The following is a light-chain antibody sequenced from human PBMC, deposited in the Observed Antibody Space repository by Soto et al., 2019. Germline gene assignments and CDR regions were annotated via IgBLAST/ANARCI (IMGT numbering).Light chain of an antibody. CDR3: AAWDGSLNGVV. CDR2: SNN. V-gene: IGLV1-44*01. J-gene: IGLJ2*01. CDR1: SSNIGSNT. Sequence: QSVLTQPPSASGTPGQRVTISCSGSSSNIGSNTVNWYQQLPGTAPKLLIYSNNQRPSGVPDRFSGSKSGTSASLAISGLQSEEEADYYCAAWDGSLNGVVFGGGTMVTVL.